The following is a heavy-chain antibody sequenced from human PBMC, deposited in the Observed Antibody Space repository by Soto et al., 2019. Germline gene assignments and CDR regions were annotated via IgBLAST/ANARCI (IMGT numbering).Heavy chain of an antibody. CDR1: GFTFSSYE. V-gene: IGHV3-48*03. Sequence: GGSLRLSCAASGFTFSSYEMNWVRNAPGKGLEWVSYISSSGSTIYYADSVKGRFTISRDNAKNSLYLQMNSLRAEDTAAYYCAREALAVARIYYYYYGMDVWGQGTTVTVS. CDR2: ISSSGSTI. D-gene: IGHD6-19*01. CDR3: AREALAVARIYYYYYGMDV. J-gene: IGHJ6*02.